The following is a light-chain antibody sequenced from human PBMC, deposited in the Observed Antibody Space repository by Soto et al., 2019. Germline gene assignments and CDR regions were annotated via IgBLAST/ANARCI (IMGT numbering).Light chain of an antibody. CDR3: QQYNNWPST. J-gene: IGKJ4*01. V-gene: IGKV3-15*01. Sequence: MVMTQSPATLSVSPGERATLSCRASQSVSSNLAWYQQKPGQAPRLLIYGASTRVTGIPARFSGSGSGTEFTLAISSLQSEDFAVYYCQQYNNWPSTFGGGTKVEIK. CDR2: GAS. CDR1: QSVSSN.